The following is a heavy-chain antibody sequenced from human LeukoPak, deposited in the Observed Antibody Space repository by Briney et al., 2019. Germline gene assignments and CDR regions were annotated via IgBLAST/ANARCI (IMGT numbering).Heavy chain of an antibody. CDR3: ARSQGPIGMIVVVDNTPVGPLLIDY. V-gene: IGHV7-4-1*02. J-gene: IGHJ4*02. Sequence: GASVKVSCKASGYTFTSYGISWVRQAPGQGLEWMGWINTNTGNPTYAQGFTGRFVFSLDTSVSTAYLQISSLKAEDTAVYYCARSQGPIGMIVVVDNTPVGPLLIDYWGQGTLVTVSS. CDR2: INTNTGNP. CDR1: GYTFTSYG. D-gene: IGHD3-22*01.